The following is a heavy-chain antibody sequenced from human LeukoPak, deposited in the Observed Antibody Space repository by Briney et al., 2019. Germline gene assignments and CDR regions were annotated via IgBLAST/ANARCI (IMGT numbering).Heavy chain of an antibody. CDR2: ISSSSSAI. J-gene: IGHJ4*02. Sequence: GGSLRLSCAASGFTFSSHSMNWVRQAPGKGLEWVSYISSSSSAIYYADSVKGRFTISRDNAKNSLYLQMNSLRPEDTAIYYCAREGVSTVTSILVVISFDYWGQGALVTVSS. D-gene: IGHD3-22*01. CDR1: GFTFSSHS. V-gene: IGHV3-48*04. CDR3: AREGVSTVTSILVVISFDY.